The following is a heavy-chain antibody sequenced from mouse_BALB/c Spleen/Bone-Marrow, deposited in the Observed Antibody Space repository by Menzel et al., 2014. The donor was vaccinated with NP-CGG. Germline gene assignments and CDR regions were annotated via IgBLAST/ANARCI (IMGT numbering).Heavy chain of an antibody. J-gene: IGHJ3*01. CDR2: IDPANGNT. CDR3: ARGDYYGGSFFAY. D-gene: IGHD1-1*01. CDR1: GFNIKDTY. V-gene: IGHV14-3*02. Sequence: DVQLQESGADLVKPGASVKLSCTASGFNIKDTYMHWVKQRPEQGLEWIGRIDPANGNTKYDPKFQGKATITADTSSNPAYLQLSSVTTEDTGVYYGARGDYYGGSFFAYWGQGTLVTVSA.